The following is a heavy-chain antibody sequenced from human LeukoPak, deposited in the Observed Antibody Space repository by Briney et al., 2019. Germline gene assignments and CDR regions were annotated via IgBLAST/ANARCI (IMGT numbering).Heavy chain of an antibody. CDR1: GYTFTGYY. Sequence: DSVKVSCKASGYTFTGYYIHWVRQAPGQGLEWMGWINPKSGDTDYVQKFQGWVTMTRDTSISTAYMQLGRLTFDDTAVYYCARVQIGGPDAFDIWGQGTTVTVSS. J-gene: IGHJ3*02. D-gene: IGHD3-22*01. V-gene: IGHV1-2*04. CDR3: ARVQIGGPDAFDI. CDR2: INPKSGDT.